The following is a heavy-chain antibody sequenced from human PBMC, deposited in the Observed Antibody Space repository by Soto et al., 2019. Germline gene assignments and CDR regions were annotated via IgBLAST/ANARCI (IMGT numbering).Heavy chain of an antibody. CDR1: GYTFTSYD. Sequence: ASVKVSCKASGYTFTSYDIYWVRQATGQGLEWMGWMNPNTGNSGYAQKFQGRVTMTSDTSISTAHMELSSLRSEDTAVYYCARRAETNGWNGFGADKYYFDFWGQGTLVTV. CDR2: MNPNTGNS. V-gene: IGHV1-8*01. J-gene: IGHJ4*02. CDR3: ARRAETNGWNGFGADKYYFDF. D-gene: IGHD1-1*01.